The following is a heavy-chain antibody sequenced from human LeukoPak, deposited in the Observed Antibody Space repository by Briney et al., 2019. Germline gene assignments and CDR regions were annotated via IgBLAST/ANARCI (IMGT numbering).Heavy chain of an antibody. CDR1: GGSFSGYY. CDR3: AARNKNYFDY. CDR2: INHSGST. D-gene: IGHD1/OR15-1a*01. J-gene: IGHJ4*02. Sequence: NPSETLSLTCAVYGGSFSGYYWSWIRQPPGKGLEWIGEINHSGSTNYNPSLKSRVTISVDTSKNQFSLKLSSVTAADTAVYYCAARNKNYFDYCGQGTLVTVSS. V-gene: IGHV4-34*01.